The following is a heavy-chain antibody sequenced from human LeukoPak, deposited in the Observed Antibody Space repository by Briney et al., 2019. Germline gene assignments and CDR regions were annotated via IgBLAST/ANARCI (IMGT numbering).Heavy chain of an antibody. CDR2: FDPEDGET. J-gene: IGHJ4*02. CDR1: GYTFTTYY. Sequence: GASVKVSCKASGYTFTTYYMHWVRQAPGQGLEWMGGFDPEDGETIYAQKFQGRVTMTEDTSTDTAYMELSSLRSEDTAAYYCATGPQDYGDLDYWGQGTLVTVSS. V-gene: IGHV1-24*01. D-gene: IGHD4-17*01. CDR3: ATGPQDYGDLDY.